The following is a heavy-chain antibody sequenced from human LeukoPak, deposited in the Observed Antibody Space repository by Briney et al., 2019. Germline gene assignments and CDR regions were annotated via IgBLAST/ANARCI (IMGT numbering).Heavy chain of an antibody. V-gene: IGHV3-21*01. Sequence: GGSLRLSCEVSGFTFSSYHMNWVRQAPGKGLEWVSSIGSSGSYIYYADSLTGRFTISRDNAKNSLYLQMNSLRAEDTAMYYCARRATTERGHSYGLDFWGQGTLVTVSS. CDR1: GFTFSSYH. J-gene: IGHJ4*02. D-gene: IGHD5-18*01. CDR2: IGSSGSYI. CDR3: ARRATTERGHSYGLDF.